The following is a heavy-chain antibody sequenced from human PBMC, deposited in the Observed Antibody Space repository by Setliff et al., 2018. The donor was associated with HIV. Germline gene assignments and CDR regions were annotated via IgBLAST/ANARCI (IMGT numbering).Heavy chain of an antibody. J-gene: IGHJ6*03. CDR2: IYYSGKT. CDR3: ARDYYDDTYYRPGIYYYYYMDV. V-gene: IGHV4-39*07. CDR1: GDAVSGDTYY. D-gene: IGHD3-10*01. Sequence: SETLSLTCNVSGDAVSGDTYYWGWVRQPPGKGLEWLGSIYYSGKTYYSPSLKSRVTMSVDPAKNQFSLNLSSVTAADTAVHYCARDYYDDTYYRPGIYYYYYMDVWGKGTTVTVS.